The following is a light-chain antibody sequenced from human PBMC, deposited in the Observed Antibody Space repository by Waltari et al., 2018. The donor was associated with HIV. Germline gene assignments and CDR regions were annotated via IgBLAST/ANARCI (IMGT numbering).Light chain of an antibody. CDR3: QQYNTWPPRT. CDR2: GAS. CDR1: QSVSSN. J-gene: IGKJ2*01. V-gene: IGKV3-15*01. Sequence: EIVMTQSPATLSVSPGESATLSCRASQSVSSNLAWYQQKPGQAPRLLIYGASTRATGIPARFSGSGSGTEFTLTISSLQSEDFAVYYCQQYNTWPPRTFGQGTKLEIK.